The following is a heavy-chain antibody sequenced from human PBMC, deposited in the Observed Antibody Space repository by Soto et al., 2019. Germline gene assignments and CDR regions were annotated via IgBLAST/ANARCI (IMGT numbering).Heavy chain of an antibody. CDR1: GFTFSSYG. CDR2: ISYDGSNK. J-gene: IGHJ6*02. CDR3: AKEKYCSSTSCPYYYYGMDV. Sequence: PGGSLRLSCAASGFTFSSYGMHWVRQAPGKGLEWVAVISYDGSNKYYADSVKGRFTISRDNSKNTLYLQMNSLRAEDTAVYYCAKEKYCSSTSCPYYYYGMDVWGQGTTVTVSS. D-gene: IGHD2-2*01. V-gene: IGHV3-30*18.